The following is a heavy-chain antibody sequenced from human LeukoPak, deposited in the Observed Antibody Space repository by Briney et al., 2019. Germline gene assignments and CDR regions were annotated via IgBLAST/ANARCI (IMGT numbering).Heavy chain of an antibody. Sequence: GGSLRLSCAASGFTFSTYNMNRVRQAPGRGLEWVSSISTSSTYIYYADSLKGRFTISRDNAKNSLYLQMNSLRAEDTAVYYCASDEIGDYGFDYWGQGTLVTVSS. CDR1: GFTFSTYN. CDR3: ASDEIGDYGFDY. D-gene: IGHD4-17*01. V-gene: IGHV3-21*01. CDR2: ISTSSTYI. J-gene: IGHJ4*02.